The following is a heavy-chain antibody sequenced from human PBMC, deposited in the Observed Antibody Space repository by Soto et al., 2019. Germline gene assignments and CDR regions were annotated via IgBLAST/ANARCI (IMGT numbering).Heavy chain of an antibody. CDR2: ISYDGSNK. V-gene: IGHV3-30*18. CDR1: GFTFSSYG. J-gene: IGHJ4*02. CDR3: ANDGDFDY. Sequence: QVQLVESGGGVVQPGRSLRLSCEASGFTFSSYGMHWVRQAPGKGLEWVAVISYDGSNKYYADSVKGRFTISRDNSKNTLYLQMNSLRAEDTAVYYCANDGDFDYWGQGTLVTVYS. D-gene: IGHD4-17*01.